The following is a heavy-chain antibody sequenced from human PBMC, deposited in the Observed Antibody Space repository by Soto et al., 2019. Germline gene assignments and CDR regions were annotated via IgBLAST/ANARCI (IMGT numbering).Heavy chain of an antibody. CDR2: IDPSDSYT. D-gene: IGHD3-10*01. J-gene: IGHJ6*02. Sequence: PAESLTISCKDSGYSFTSYWISWVLQMPGKGLEWMGRIDPSDSYTNYSPSFQGHVTISADKSISTAYLQWSSLKASDTAMYYCARHLLLYGSGSYSPYYYGMDVWGQGTTVTVSS. CDR3: ARHLLLYGSGSYSPYYYGMDV. V-gene: IGHV5-10-1*01. CDR1: GYSFTSYW.